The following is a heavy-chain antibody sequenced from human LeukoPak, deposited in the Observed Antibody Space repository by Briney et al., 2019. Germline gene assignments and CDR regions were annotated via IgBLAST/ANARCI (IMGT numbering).Heavy chain of an antibody. V-gene: IGHV1-69*05. J-gene: IGHJ4*02. Sequence: GASVKVSCKASGGTFSSYAISWVRQAPGQGLEWMGGIIPIFGTANYAQKLQGRVTMTTDTSTSTAYMELRSLRSDDTAVYYCARDLYYDSSGLDYWGQGTLVTVSS. D-gene: IGHD3-22*01. CDR2: IIPIFGTA. CDR3: ARDLYYDSSGLDY. CDR1: GGTFSSYA.